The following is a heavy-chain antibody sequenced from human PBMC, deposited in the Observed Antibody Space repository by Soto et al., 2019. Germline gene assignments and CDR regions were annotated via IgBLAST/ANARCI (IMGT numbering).Heavy chain of an antibody. J-gene: IGHJ6*02. Sequence: EVQLLESGGGLVQPGGSLRLSCAASGFTFSSYAMSWVRQAPGKGLEWVSAISGSGGSTYYADSVKGRFTISRDNSKKPLYREMNSRRAEDTAVYYSAPAAQEYYDYGLGVGGLGTTVTVSS. CDR2: ISGSGGST. V-gene: IGHV3-23*01. CDR1: GFTFSSYA. CDR3: APAAQEYYDYGLGV.